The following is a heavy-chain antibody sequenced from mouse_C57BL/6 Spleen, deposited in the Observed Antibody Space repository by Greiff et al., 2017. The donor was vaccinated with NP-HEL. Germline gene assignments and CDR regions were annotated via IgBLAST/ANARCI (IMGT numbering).Heavy chain of an antibody. CDR3: ARGKLLLHFDY. D-gene: IGHD1-1*01. Sequence: EVQLQQSGPELVKPGASVKISCKASGYTFTDYYMNWVKQSHGKSLEWIGDINPNNGGTSYNQKFKGKATLTVDKSSSTAYMELRSLTSEDSAVYYCARGKLLLHFDYWGQGTTLTVSS. J-gene: IGHJ2*01. V-gene: IGHV1-26*01. CDR2: INPNNGGT. CDR1: GYTFTDYY.